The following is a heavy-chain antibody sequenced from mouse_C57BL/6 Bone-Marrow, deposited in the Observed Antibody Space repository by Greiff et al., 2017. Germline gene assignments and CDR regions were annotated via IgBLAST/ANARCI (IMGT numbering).Heavy chain of an antibody. Sequence: VQLVESGAELVKPGASVKISCKASGYAFSSYWMNWVKQRPGKGLEWIGQIYPGDGDTNYNGKFKCKATLTADKSSSTAYMQHSSLTSEDSAVYFCASLLITTMDYWGQGTSVTVSS. CDR3: ASLLITTMDY. V-gene: IGHV1-80*01. CDR2: IYPGDGDT. J-gene: IGHJ4*01. CDR1: GYAFSSYW. D-gene: IGHD1-1*01.